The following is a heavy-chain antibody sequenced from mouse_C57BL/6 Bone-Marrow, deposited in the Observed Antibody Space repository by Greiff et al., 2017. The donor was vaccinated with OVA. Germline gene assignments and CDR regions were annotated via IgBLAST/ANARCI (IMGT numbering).Heavy chain of an antibody. CDR2: INPDSSTI. Sequence: EVQLQESGGGLVQPGGSLKLSCAASGIDFSRYWMSWVRRAPGKGLEWIGEINPDSSTINYAPSLKDKFIISRDNAKNTLYLQMSKVRSEDTALYYCARGSYGSSYRYFDVWGTGTTVTVSS. D-gene: IGHD1-1*01. CDR3: ARGSYGSSYRYFDV. CDR1: GIDFSRYW. J-gene: IGHJ1*03. V-gene: IGHV4-1*01.